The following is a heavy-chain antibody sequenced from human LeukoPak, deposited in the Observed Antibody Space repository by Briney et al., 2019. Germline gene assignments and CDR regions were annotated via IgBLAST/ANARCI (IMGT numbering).Heavy chain of an antibody. Sequence: GGSLRLSCAASGFSFSSYAMSWVRQAPGKGLEWVSGISGRGGSTYYADSVKGRFTISRDNSKNTLYVQMNSLRAEDTALYYCAKAAYDILTGYQGVYYYMDVWGKGTTVTISS. D-gene: IGHD3-9*01. V-gene: IGHV3-23*01. CDR3: AKAAYDILTGYQGVYYYMDV. CDR1: GFSFSSYA. J-gene: IGHJ6*03. CDR2: ISGRGGST.